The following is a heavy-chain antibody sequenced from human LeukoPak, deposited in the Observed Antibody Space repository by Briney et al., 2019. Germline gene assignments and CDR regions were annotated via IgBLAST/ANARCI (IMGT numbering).Heavy chain of an antibody. V-gene: IGHV4-39*01. CDR3: ARQLRPGYSGYDSAFDY. J-gene: IGHJ4*02. Sequence: SETLSLTCTVSGGSISSSSYYWGWIRQPPGKGLEWIGSIYYSGSTYYNPSLKSRVTISVDTSKNQFSLKLSSVTAADTAVYYCARQLRPGYSGYDSAFDYWGQGTLVTVSS. CDR1: GGSISSSSYY. D-gene: IGHD5-12*01. CDR2: IYYSGST.